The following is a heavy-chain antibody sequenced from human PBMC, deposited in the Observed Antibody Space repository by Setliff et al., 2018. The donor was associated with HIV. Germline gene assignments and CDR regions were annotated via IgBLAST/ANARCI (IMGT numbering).Heavy chain of an antibody. D-gene: IGHD3-16*01. Sequence: SETLSLTCTVSGASISSSSHHWAWIRQPPGKGLEYIGNIYYTGSTHHNPSLESRVATSVHTSKNHFSLSLSSVTAADTAAYYCARQFWMLTTLYFDSLGPGTLVTVSS. V-gene: IGHV4-39*01. CDR2: IYYTGST. CDR1: GASISSSSHH. CDR3: ARQFWMLTTLYFDS. J-gene: IGHJ4*02.